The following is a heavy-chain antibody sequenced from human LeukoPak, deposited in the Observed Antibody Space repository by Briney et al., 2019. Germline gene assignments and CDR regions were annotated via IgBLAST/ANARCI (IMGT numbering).Heavy chain of an antibody. CDR2: IYYSGST. D-gene: IGHD3-10*01. CDR1: GGSISSYY. J-gene: IGHJ6*02. CDR3: ARDAGGSGRHYYYGMDV. V-gene: IGHV4-59*01. Sequence: PSETLSLTCTVSGGSISSYYWSWIRQPPGKGLEWIGYIYYSGSTNYNPSLKSRVTISVDTSKNQFSLKLSSVTAADTAVCYCARDAGGSGRHYYYGMDVWGQGTTVTVSS.